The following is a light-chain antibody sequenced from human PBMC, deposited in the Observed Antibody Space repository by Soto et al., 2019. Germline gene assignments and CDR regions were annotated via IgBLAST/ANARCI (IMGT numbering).Light chain of an antibody. V-gene: IGKV3-11*01. CDR1: QSVSSY. CDR3: QQRSGWYT. J-gene: IGKJ2*01. CDR2: DAS. Sequence: EIVMTQSPATLSVSPGERATLSCRASQSVSSYLAWYQQKPGQAPRLLIYDASNRATGIPARFSGSGSGTDFTLTISSLEPEDFAIYYCQQRSGWYTFGQGPRWIS.